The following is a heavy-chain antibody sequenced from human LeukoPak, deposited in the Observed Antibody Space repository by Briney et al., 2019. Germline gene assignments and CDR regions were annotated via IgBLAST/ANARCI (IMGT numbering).Heavy chain of an antibody. Sequence: GGSLRLSCEVSAVTLGSHTFSSVRQVPGKGLEWVSSISRKIIDIFYSDSVTGRLTVSRDNTKSSLCMHMNSLSHAESSVSVCARSYERGNIIVPPTIPKYYWGQGTLVTVSS. CDR2: ISRKIIDI. D-gene: IGHD2-2*02. CDR1: AVTLGSHT. J-gene: IGHJ4*02. V-gene: IGHV3-21*01. CDR3: ARSYERGNIIVPPTIPKYY.